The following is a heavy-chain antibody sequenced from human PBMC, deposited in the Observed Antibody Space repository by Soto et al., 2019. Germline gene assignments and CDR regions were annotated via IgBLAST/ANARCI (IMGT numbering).Heavy chain of an antibody. D-gene: IGHD3-9*01. CDR1: GGSVRSSSYY. CDR3: GRLEGLATISYYFDY. J-gene: IGHJ4*02. V-gene: IGHV4-39*01. CDR2: VYYSGST. Sequence: PSVPLSLTCTVSGGSVRSSSYYWGWVRQPPGKGLEWIGSVYYSGSTYYNPSLESRVTISVDKSKNQFSLKLMSLSAADTAVYYCGRLEGLATISYYFDYWGQGALVTVSS.